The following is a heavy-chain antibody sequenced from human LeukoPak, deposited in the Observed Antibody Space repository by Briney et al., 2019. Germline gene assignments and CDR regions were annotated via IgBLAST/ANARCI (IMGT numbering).Heavy chain of an antibody. J-gene: IGHJ4*02. Sequence: ASVKVSCKASGGTFSSYAISWVRQAPGQGLEWMGRIIPILGIANYAQKFQGRVTITADKSTSTAYMELSSLRSEDTAVYYCARDTEDIVVVPAAEPSNDYWGQGTLVTVSS. CDR1: GGTFSSYA. D-gene: IGHD2-2*01. CDR3: ARDTEDIVVVPAAEPSNDY. CDR2: IIPILGIA. V-gene: IGHV1-69*04.